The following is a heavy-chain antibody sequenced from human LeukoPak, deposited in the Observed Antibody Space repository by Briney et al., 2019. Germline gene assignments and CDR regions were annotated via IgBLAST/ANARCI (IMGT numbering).Heavy chain of an antibody. CDR3: ARHEGYNWFDP. CDR1: GYSFTTYY. Sequence: GESLKISCTGSGYSFTTYYIAWVRQMPGKGLEWMGMIYPGDSDTRYSPSFQGQVTISADKSISTAYLQWSSLKASDTAVYYCARHEGYNWFDPWGQGTLVTVSS. V-gene: IGHV5-51*01. J-gene: IGHJ5*02. CDR2: IYPGDSDT.